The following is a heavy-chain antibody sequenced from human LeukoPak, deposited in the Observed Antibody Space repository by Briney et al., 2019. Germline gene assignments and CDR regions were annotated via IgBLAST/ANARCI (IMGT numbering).Heavy chain of an antibody. CDR2: INPSGGST. CDR1: GYTFTSYY. D-gene: IGHD3-3*01. V-gene: IGHV1-46*01. CDR3: AREEGDFWSGYYGPFDY. J-gene: IGHJ4*02. Sequence: AASVKVSCKASGYTFTSYYMHWVRQAPGQGLEWMEIINPSGGSTSYAQKFQGRVTMTRDTSTSTVYMELSSLRSEDTAVYYCAREEGDFWSGYYGPFDYWGQGTLVTVSS.